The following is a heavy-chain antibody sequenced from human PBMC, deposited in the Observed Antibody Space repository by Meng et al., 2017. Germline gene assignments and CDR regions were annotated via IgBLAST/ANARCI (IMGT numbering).Heavy chain of an antibody. CDR2: IRSKPYGGTA. Sequence: GESLKISCTASGFTFGDYALTWFRQAPGKGLEWVGFIRSKPYGGTAEYAASVKGRFTISRDDSKSIAYLQMNSLKTEDTAVYYCSGDHCSSASCFPIDFRGQGKLVNGAS. CDR1: GFTFGDYA. J-gene: IGHJ4*02. D-gene: IGHD2-2*01. CDR3: SGDHCSSASCFPIDF. V-gene: IGHV3-49*03.